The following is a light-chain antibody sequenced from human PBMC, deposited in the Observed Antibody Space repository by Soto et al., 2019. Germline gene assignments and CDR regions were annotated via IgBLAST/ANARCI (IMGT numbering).Light chain of an antibody. V-gene: IGKV3-15*01. Sequence: EIVMTQSTATLSVSPGERATLSCRASQSVSSNLAWYQQKPGQAPRLLIYGASTRATGIPARFSGSGSGTEFTITFSSLQSEDFAVYYCQQYNNWPPWTFGQGTKVEIK. CDR3: QQYNNWPPWT. CDR1: QSVSSN. J-gene: IGKJ1*01. CDR2: GAS.